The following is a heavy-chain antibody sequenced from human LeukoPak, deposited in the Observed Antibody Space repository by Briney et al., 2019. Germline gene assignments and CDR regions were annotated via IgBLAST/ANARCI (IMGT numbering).Heavy chain of an antibody. Sequence: PGGSLRLSCAASGFTFDDYAMHWVRQAPGKGLEWVSGISWNSGSIGYADSVKGRFTISRDNAKNSLYLQMNSLRAEDTAVYYCAKDGKTRNWNYYQAKAVDWGQGTLVTVSS. CDR2: ISWNSGSI. CDR3: AKDGKTRNWNYYQAKAVD. V-gene: IGHV3-9*01. CDR1: GFTFDDYA. J-gene: IGHJ4*02. D-gene: IGHD1-7*01.